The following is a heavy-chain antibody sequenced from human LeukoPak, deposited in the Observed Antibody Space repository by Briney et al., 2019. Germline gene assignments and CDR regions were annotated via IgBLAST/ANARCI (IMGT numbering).Heavy chain of an antibody. CDR1: GYTFTGYY. CDR3: ARVGDLSYYYYYMDV. CDR2: INPNSGGT. V-gene: IGHV1-2*02. Sequence: ASVKVSCKASGYTFTGYYMHWVRQAPGQGLEWMGWINPNSGGTNYAQKFQGRVTMTRDTSISTAYMELSRLRSDDTAVYYCARVGDLSYYYYYMDVWGKGTTVTVSS. J-gene: IGHJ6*03.